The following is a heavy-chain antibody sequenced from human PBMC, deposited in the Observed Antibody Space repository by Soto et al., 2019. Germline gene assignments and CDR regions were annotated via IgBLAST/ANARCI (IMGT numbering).Heavy chain of an antibody. CDR1: GFTFSNAW. J-gene: IGHJ4*02. D-gene: IGHD1-26*01. Sequence: GGSLRLSCAASGFTFSNAWMGWVRQAPGKGLEWVGRIKSKTDGGTTDYAAPVKGRFTISRDDSKNTLYLQMNSLKTEDTAVYYCTTDWAELRNKYYCDYWGKGTLVTVSS. V-gene: IGHV3-15*01. CDR2: IKSKTDGGTT. CDR3: TTDWAELRNKYYCDY.